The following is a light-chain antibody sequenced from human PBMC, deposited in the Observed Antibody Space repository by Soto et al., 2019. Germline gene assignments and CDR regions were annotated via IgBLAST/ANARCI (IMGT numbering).Light chain of an antibody. CDR2: AVS. CDR1: QSVSSGF. V-gene: IGKV3-20*01. CDR3: QQYGSSRIT. J-gene: IGKJ5*01. Sequence: EIVLRQSPGTLSLSPGERATLSCRASQSVSSGFLAWYQQKPGQAPRLLIYAVSSRATGIPDRFSGSGSGTDFTLTISGLELEDFAVYYCQQYGSSRITFGQGTRLEIK.